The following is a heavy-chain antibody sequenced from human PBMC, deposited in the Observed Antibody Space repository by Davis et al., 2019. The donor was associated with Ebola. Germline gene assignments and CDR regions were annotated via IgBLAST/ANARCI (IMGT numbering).Heavy chain of an antibody. Sequence: PGGSLRLSCAASGFTVSSNYMSWVRQAPGKGLEWVSVIYSGGSTYYADSVKGRFTISRHNSKNTLYLQMNSLRAEDTAVYYCARGWDYYDAHAFDIWGQGTMVTVSS. CDR1: GFTVSSNY. V-gene: IGHV3-53*04. CDR3: ARGWDYYDAHAFDI. CDR2: IYSGGST. J-gene: IGHJ3*02. D-gene: IGHD3-22*01.